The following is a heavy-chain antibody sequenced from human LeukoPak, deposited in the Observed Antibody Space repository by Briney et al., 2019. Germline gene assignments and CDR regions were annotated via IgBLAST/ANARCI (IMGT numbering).Heavy chain of an antibody. D-gene: IGHD3-3*01. J-gene: IGHJ5*02. CDR3: ARDIADHFLEWSARPHARFDP. CDR2: IIPILGIA. V-gene: IGHV1-69*04. Sequence: GASVKVSCKASGGTFSSYAISWVRQAPGQGLEWMGRIIPILGIANYAQKFQGRVTITADESTSTAYMELSSLRSEDTAVYYCARDIADHFLEWSARPHARFDPWGQGTLVTVSS. CDR1: GGTFSSYA.